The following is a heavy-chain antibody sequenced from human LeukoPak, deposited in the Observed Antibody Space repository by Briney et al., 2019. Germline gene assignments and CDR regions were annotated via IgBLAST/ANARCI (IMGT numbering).Heavy chain of an antibody. J-gene: IGHJ4*02. CDR1: GFTFDNAW. CDR2: IKSKADGGTT. CDR3: TTDPHYYDSSGYFFPPLS. Sequence: KAGGSLRLSCAASGFTFDNAWMSWVRQAPGKGLEWGGRIKSKADGGTTDYAAPVKGRFTISRDDSKNTLYLQMNSLKTEDTAVYYCTTDPHYYDSSGYFFPPLSRGQGTLVTVSS. V-gene: IGHV3-15*01. D-gene: IGHD3-22*01.